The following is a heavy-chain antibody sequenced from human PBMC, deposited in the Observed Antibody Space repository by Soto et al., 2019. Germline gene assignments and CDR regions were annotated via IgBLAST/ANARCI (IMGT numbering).Heavy chain of an antibody. CDR3: AKDTRYADYVRWFDS. V-gene: IGHV3-23*01. CDR2: ITASGGRT. Sequence: EVHLLESGGGLVQPGGSLRLSCTASGFTFSSYAMTWVRQAPGRGLEGVSGITASGGRTYYADSVKGRFTISRDNSRRTLYLQMNSLRAEDTDVYYCAKDTRYADYVRWFDSWGQGTLVTVSS. J-gene: IGHJ5*01. D-gene: IGHD4-17*01. CDR1: GFTFSSYA.